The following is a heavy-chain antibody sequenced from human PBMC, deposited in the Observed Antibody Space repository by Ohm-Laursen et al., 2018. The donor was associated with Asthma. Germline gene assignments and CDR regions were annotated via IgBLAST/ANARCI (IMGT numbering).Heavy chain of an antibody. CDR1: GFTFRSYA. Sequence: SLRLSCAASGFTFRSYAMHWVRQAPDKGLEWVAVISYDGSNKYYADSVKGRFTISRDNSKNTLYLQMNSLRDEDTALYYCAKALVGAPLYYPYYGMDVWGQGTTVTASS. V-gene: IGHV3-30*04. CDR3: AKALVGAPLYYPYYGMDV. D-gene: IGHD1-26*01. CDR2: ISYDGSNK. J-gene: IGHJ6*02.